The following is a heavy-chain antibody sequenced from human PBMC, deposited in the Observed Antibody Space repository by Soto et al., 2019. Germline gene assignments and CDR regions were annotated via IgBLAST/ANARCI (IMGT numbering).Heavy chain of an antibody. J-gene: IGHJ2*01. Sequence: SETLSLTCTVSGGSISSGDYYWSWIRQPPGKGLEWIGYIYYSGSTYYNPSLKSRVTISVDTSKNQFSLKLSSVTAADTAVYYCARTIAAAGNWYFDLWGRGTLVTVSS. CDR3: ARTIAAAGNWYFDL. CDR1: GGSISSGDYY. CDR2: IYYSGST. V-gene: IGHV4-30-4*01. D-gene: IGHD6-13*01.